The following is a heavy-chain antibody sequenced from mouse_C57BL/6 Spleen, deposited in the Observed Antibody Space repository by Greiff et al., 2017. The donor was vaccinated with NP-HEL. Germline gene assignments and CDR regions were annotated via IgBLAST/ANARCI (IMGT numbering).Heavy chain of an antibody. CDR3: ARRGSTTVVGGYYFDY. V-gene: IGHV1-50*01. D-gene: IGHD1-1*01. CDR2: IDPSDSYT. CDR1: GYTFTSYW. Sequence: VQLQQPGAELVKPGASVKLSCKASGYTFTSYWMQWVNQRPGQGLEWIGEIDPSDSYTNYNQKFKGKATLTVDTSSSTAYMQLSSLTSEDSAVSYCARRGSTTVVGGYYFDYWGQGTTLTVSS. J-gene: IGHJ2*01.